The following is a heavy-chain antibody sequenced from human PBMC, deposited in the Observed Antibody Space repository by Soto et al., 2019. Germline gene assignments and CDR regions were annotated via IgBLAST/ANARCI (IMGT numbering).Heavy chain of an antibody. CDR2: ISYDGTNK. CDR3: ARGDSNSWSDF. J-gene: IGHJ4*02. V-gene: IGHV3-30*01. D-gene: IGHD6-13*01. CDR1: GFTFRSYA. Sequence: QVQLVESGGGVVQPGRSLRLSCAASGFTFRSYAMDWVRQAPGKGLEWVAVISYDGTNKYYADSVKGRFTISRDNSKNTLSLEMNSLGPDATAVYYCARGDSNSWSDFWGQGTLVTVSS.